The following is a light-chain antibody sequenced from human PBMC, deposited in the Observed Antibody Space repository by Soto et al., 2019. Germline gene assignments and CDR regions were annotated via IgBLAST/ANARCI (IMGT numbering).Light chain of an antibody. CDR3: QQFGSSPPRIT. V-gene: IGKV3-20*01. CDR1: QGIGDT. CDR2: DAS. Sequence: EIVLTQSPATLSVSPGEGVTLSCRANQGIGDTLAWYQHKPGQAPRLLIYDASKRATGIPDRFSGSGSGTDFTLTISRLEPEDFAVYYCQQFGSSPPRITFGQGTRWRL. J-gene: IGKJ5*01.